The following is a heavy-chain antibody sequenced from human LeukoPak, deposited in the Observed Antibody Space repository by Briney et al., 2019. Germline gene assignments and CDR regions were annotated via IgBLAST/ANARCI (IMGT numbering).Heavy chain of an antibody. CDR2: INPNSGGT. Sequence: ASVKVSCKASGYTFTGYYMHWVRQAPGQGLEWMGWINPNSGGTNYAQKFQGRVTMTRDTSISTAYMELSRLRSDDTAVYYCARAPSITMVRGVITSISLDPWGQGTLVTASS. J-gene: IGHJ5*02. CDR1: GYTFTGYY. D-gene: IGHD3-10*01. CDR3: ARAPSITMVRGVITSISLDP. V-gene: IGHV1-2*02.